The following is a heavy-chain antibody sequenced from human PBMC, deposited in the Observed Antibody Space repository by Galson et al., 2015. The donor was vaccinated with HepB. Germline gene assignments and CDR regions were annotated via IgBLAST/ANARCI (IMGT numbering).Heavy chain of an antibody. Sequence: SLRLSCAASGFTFSSYAMHWVRQAPGKGLEWVAVISYDGSNKYYADSVKGRFTISRDNSKNTLYLQMNSLRAEDTAVYYCARDILLSGVSYYYGMDIWGQGTTVTVSS. V-gene: IGHV3-30-3*01. CDR1: GFTFSSYA. J-gene: IGHJ6*02. CDR3: ARDILLSGVSYYYGMDI. CDR2: ISYDGSNK. D-gene: IGHD2-15*01.